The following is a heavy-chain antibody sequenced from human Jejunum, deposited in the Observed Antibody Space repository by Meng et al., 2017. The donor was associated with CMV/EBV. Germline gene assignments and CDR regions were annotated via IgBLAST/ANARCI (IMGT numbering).Heavy chain of an antibody. J-gene: IGHJ5*02. D-gene: IGHD5-18*01. V-gene: IGHV4-4*07. Sequence: QVRRQESGPGLVKPSETLSLTCTGSGVSISSYYWSWLRPPAGKGLEWIVRIYPNGNTNYNPSLKSRVTMSIDTSKNQFSLKLTSVTAADTAVYYCARDAPPNNYGWFDPWGQGTLVTVSS. CDR2: IYPNGNT. CDR3: ARDAPPNNYGWFDP. CDR1: GVSISSYY.